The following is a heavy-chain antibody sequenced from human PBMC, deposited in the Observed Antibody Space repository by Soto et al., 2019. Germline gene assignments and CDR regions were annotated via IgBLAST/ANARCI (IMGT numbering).Heavy chain of an antibody. Sequence: SETLSLTCAVSGGSISRGGDSSSWIWQPPGKGLEWIGYMYQSGSTNYNPSLKSRVTISVDTSKNQFSLKLSSVTAADTAVYYCARTYSSSWYPFEYWGQGTLVTVS. CDR3: ARTYSSSWYPFEY. V-gene: IGHV4-30-2*01. CDR1: GGSISRGGDS. D-gene: IGHD6-13*01. CDR2: MYQSGST. J-gene: IGHJ4*02.